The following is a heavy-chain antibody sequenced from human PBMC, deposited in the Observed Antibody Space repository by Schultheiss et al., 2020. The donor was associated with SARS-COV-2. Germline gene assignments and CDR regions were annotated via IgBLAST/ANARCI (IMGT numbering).Heavy chain of an antibody. CDR1: GFTFSSYE. CDR2: ISSTGSST. Sequence: GESLKISCAASGFTFSSYEMNWVRQAPGMGLEWVSYISSTGSSTYYADSVKGRLTVSRDNAKNSLYLQMNSLRAEDTALYYCAREYGDHEDAFDIWGQGTMVTVSS. J-gene: IGHJ3*02. V-gene: IGHV3-48*03. D-gene: IGHD4-17*01. CDR3: AREYGDHEDAFDI.